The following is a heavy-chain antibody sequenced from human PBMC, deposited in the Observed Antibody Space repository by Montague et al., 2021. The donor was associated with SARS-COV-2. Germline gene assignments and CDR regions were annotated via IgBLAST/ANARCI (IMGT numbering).Heavy chain of an antibody. CDR2: IDWDDDK. CDR1: GFSLSTSGMC. D-gene: IGHD1-26*01. Sequence: PVLVKPTQTLTLTCTFSGFSLSTSGMCVSWIRQPPGKTLEWLALIDWDDDKYYSTSLKTRLTISKDTSKNQVVLTMTNMDPVDTATYCCARIWGATRGDAFDIWGQGAMVTVSS. J-gene: IGHJ3*02. CDR3: ARIWGATRGDAFDI. V-gene: IGHV2-70*01.